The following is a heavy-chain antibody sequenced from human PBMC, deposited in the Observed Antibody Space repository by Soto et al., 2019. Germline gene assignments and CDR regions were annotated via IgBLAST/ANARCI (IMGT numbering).Heavy chain of an antibody. CDR1: GGSVSGGSYY. D-gene: IGHD3-22*01. V-gene: IGHV4-61*01. CDR3: ARDRGFQYFHS. CDR2: IFYTGSS. J-gene: IGHJ4*02. Sequence: PSETLSLTCTVSGGSVSGGSYYWSWIRQPPGKGLEWIGYIFYTGSSNYNLSLKSRATVSVDTSQNQFSLKLSSVTAADTAVYYCARDRGFQYFHSWGQGSLVTVSS.